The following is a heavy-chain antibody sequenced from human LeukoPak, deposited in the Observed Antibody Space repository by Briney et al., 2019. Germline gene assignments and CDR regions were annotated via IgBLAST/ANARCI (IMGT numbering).Heavy chain of an antibody. J-gene: IGHJ4*02. CDR2: INPTGGST. V-gene: IGHV1-46*01. CDR1: GYTFPSYF. CDR3: ARTAARRFDY. Sequence: ASVTVSCKASGYTFPSYFMHWVRQAPGQGLEWMGIINPTGGSTTYAQKFQGRVTMTRDTSTSTVYMELSSLRSDDTAVYYCARTAARRFDYWGQGTLVTVSS. D-gene: IGHD6-6*01.